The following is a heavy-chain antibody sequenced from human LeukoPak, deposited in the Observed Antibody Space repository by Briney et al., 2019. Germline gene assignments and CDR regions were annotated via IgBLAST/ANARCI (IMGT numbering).Heavy chain of an antibody. V-gene: IGHV1-18*01. CDR2: ISAYNGNT. Sequence: ASVKVSCKASGYTFTSYGISWVRQAPGQGLEWMGWISAYNGNTNYAQKLQGRVTMTTDTSTSTAYMGLRSLRSDDTAVYYCATYPLHYGSGSAIDYWGQGTLVTVSS. J-gene: IGHJ4*02. CDR1: GYTFTSYG. D-gene: IGHD3-10*01. CDR3: ATYPLHYGSGSAIDY.